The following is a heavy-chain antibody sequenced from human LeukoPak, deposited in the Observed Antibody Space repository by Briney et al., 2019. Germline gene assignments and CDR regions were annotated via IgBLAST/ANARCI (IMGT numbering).Heavy chain of an antibody. Sequence: GGSLRLSCAASGFTFSSYEMNWVRQAPGKGLEWVSYISSSGSTIYYADSVKGRFTISRDNAKNSLYLQMNSLRAEDTAVYYCARDRSVAVAGTVMVYWGQGTLVTVSS. D-gene: IGHD6-19*01. V-gene: IGHV3-48*03. CDR1: GFTFSSYE. CDR2: ISSSGSTI. J-gene: IGHJ4*02. CDR3: ARDRSVAVAGTVMVY.